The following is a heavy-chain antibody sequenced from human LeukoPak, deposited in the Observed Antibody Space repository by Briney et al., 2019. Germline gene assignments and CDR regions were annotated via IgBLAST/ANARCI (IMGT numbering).Heavy chain of an antibody. CDR1: GGSISSGGYY. Sequence: PSETLSLTCTVSGGSISSGGYYWSWIRQPPGKGLEWIGYVYHSGSTYYNPSLKSRVTISVDRSKNQFSLKLSSVTAADTAVYYCAREGGQAVTPSYFDYWGQGTLVTVSS. V-gene: IGHV4-30-2*01. CDR3: AREGGQAVTPSYFDY. J-gene: IGHJ4*02. D-gene: IGHD4-11*01. CDR2: VYHSGST.